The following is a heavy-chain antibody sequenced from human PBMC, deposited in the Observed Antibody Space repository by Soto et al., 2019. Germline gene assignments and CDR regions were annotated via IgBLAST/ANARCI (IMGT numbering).Heavy chain of an antibody. Sequence: QVQLQESGPGLVKPSQTLSLTCTVSGGSISSGGYYWSWIRQHPGKGLEWIGYIYYSGSTYYNPSLKKRVTISVDTSKNQFSLKLSSVTAAETAVYYCARRRFHADIVVVVAATPSSAFDIWGQGTMVTVSS. CDR2: IYYSGST. V-gene: IGHV4-31*03. J-gene: IGHJ3*02. CDR1: GGSISSGGYY. D-gene: IGHD2-15*01. CDR3: ARRRFHADIVVVVAATPSSAFDI.